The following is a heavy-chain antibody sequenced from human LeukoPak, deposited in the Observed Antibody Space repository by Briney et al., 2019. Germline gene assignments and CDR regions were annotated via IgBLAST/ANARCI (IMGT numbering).Heavy chain of an antibody. CDR3: ARGLAVAGAIIDY. J-gene: IGHJ4*02. V-gene: IGHV3-21*01. CDR2: ISSSSSYI. Sequence: GGSLRLSCAASGFTCSSYSVNWVRQAPGKGLEWVSSISSSSSYIYYADSVKGRFTISRDNAKNSLYLQMNSLRAEDTAVYYCARGLAVAGAIIDYWGQGTLVTVSS. CDR1: GFTCSSYS. D-gene: IGHD6-19*01.